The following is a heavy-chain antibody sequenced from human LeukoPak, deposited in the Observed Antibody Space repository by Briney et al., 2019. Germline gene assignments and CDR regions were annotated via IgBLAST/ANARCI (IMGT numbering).Heavy chain of an antibody. CDR2: ISYDGSNK. Sequence: GGSLRLSCAASGFTFSSYAMHWVRQAPGKGLEWVAVISYDGSNKYYADSVKGRFTISRDNSKNTLYLQMNSLRAEDTAVYYCARVRFFSPYLHYDFWSFHIPIGDDAFDIWGQGTMVTVSS. D-gene: IGHD3/OR15-3a*01. CDR3: ARVRFFSPYLHYDFWSFHIPIGDDAFDI. V-gene: IGHV3-30-3*01. CDR1: GFTFSSYA. J-gene: IGHJ3*02.